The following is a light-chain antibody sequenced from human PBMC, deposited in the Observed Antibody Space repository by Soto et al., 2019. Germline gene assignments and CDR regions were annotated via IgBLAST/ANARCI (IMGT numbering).Light chain of an antibody. J-gene: IGKJ1*01. V-gene: IGKV2-28*01. CDR1: RNLLHIDGYNY. CDR3: MQAVYTRT. CDR2: LGS. Sequence: DIVMTQSPLSLPVTPGEPASISCRSSRNLLHIDGYNYSDWYLQKPGQSPQLLIYLGSYRASGVPDRFSGSGSGTDFTLRISRVEAEDVGVYYCMQAVYTRTFGPGTKVDIK.